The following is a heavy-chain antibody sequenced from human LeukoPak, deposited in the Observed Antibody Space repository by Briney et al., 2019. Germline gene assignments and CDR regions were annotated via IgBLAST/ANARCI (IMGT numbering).Heavy chain of an antibody. J-gene: IGHJ3*02. Sequence: ASVKVSCKASGYTFTSYYMHWVRQAPGQGLEWMGIINSSGGSTSYAQKFQGRVTMTRDTSTSTVYMELSSLGSEDTAVYYCARGDYSSSWYLSAFDIWSQGTMVTVSS. V-gene: IGHV1-46*01. CDR3: ARGDYSSSWYLSAFDI. CDR1: GYTFTSYY. CDR2: INSSGGST. D-gene: IGHD6-13*01.